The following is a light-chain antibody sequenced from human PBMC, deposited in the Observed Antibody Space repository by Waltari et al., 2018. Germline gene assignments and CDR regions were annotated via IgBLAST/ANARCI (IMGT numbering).Light chain of an antibody. Sequence: QSVLTQPPSAPGTPGQRVTTNCSGSRTTIGRNTVYLYQQRPGTAHKFLIYSSNYRPSGVPDRFSGSKSGTSASLAIIGLQSEDEADYYCAAWDDSLNGWVFGGGTKVTVL. V-gene: IGLV1-44*01. CDR3: AAWDDSLNGWV. J-gene: IGLJ3*02. CDR2: SSN. CDR1: RTTIGRNT.